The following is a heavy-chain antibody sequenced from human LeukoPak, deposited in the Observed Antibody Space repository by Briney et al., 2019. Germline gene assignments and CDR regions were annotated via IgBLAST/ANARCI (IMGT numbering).Heavy chain of an antibody. V-gene: IGHV3-23*01. D-gene: IGHD3-10*01. CDR1: GFTCSNYD. CDR2: ISNSASSA. Sequence: GGSLRLSCAASGFTCSNYDMTGVREAPGKGLEGRSTISNSASSADYADYADSVKGRFTISRDNSKNTLYLHMNSLRAEDTAVYYCAKLGFGDNWFDPWGQGTLVTVSS. CDR3: AKLGFGDNWFDP. J-gene: IGHJ5*02.